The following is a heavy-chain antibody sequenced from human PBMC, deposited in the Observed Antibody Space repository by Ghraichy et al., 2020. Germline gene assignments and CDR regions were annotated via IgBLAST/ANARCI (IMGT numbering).Heavy chain of an antibody. CDR3: ARNEGSSSSSYYGMDV. Sequence: SETLSLTCTVSGGSISSSSYYWCWIRQPPGKGLEWIGSIYYSGSTYYNPSLKSRVTISVDTSKNQFSLKLSSVTAADTAVYYCARNEGSSSSSYYGMDVWGQGTTVTVSS. V-gene: IGHV4-39*01. D-gene: IGHD6-6*01. J-gene: IGHJ6*02. CDR1: GGSISSSSYY. CDR2: IYYSGST.